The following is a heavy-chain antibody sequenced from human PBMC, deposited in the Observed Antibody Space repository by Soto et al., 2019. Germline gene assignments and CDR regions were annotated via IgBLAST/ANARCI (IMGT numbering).Heavy chain of an antibody. CDR1: GVSVSSDIYY. CDR3: ARYPVVVVPAANYGLDV. J-gene: IGHJ6*01. CDR2: IYYSGNT. V-gene: IGHV4-31*03. Sequence: QVQLQESGPGLVKPSQTLSLTCSVSGVSVSSDIYYWSWIRHHPGKGLEWIGYIYYSGNTYYNPSLGGRVTISIDTSKTHFSLRLRSVTPADTAVYYCARYPVVVVPAANYGLDVWGQGTTVTVSS. D-gene: IGHD2-2*01.